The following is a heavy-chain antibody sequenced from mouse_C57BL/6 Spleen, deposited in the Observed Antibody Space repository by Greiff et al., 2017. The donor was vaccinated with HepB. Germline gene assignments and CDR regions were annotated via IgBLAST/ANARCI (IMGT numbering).Heavy chain of an antibody. CDR1: GYAFTNYL. V-gene: IGHV1-54*01. J-gene: IGHJ4*01. CDR2: INPGSGGT. CDR3: AREDFYYAMDY. Sequence: QVQLQQPGAELVRPGTSVKVSCKASGYAFTNYLIEWVKQRPGQGLEWIGVINPGSGGTNYNEKFKGKATLTADKSSSTAYMQLSSLTSEDSAVYFCAREDFYYAMDYWGQGTSVTVSS.